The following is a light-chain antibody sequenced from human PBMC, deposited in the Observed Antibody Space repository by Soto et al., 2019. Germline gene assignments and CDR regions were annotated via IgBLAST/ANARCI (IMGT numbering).Light chain of an antibody. CDR3: QSYDSSLRGYV. CDR2: GNN. J-gene: IGLJ1*01. Sequence: QSVLTQPPSVSGAPGQRVTISCTGSSSNFGAGNDVQWYQQLPGTAPKLLIFGNNNRPSGVTDRFSGSKSGTSASLAISGRQAEDEADYYCQSYDSSLRGYVFGTGTKLTVL. V-gene: IGLV1-40*01. CDR1: SSNFGAGND.